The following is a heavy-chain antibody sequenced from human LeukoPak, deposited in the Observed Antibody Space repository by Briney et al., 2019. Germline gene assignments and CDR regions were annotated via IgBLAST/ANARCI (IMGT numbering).Heavy chain of an antibody. CDR3: ARSTSRPLLPPLPKSQYYFDY. CDR2: INHSGST. CDR1: GVSFSGYY. Sequence: SETLSLTCAVYGVSFSGYYWSWIRQPPGKGLEWIGEINHSGSTNYNPSLKSRVTISVDTSKNQFSLKLSSVTAADTAVYYCARSTSRPLLPPLPKSQYYFDYWGQGTLITVSS. D-gene: IGHD2-21*01. J-gene: IGHJ4*02. V-gene: IGHV4-34*01.